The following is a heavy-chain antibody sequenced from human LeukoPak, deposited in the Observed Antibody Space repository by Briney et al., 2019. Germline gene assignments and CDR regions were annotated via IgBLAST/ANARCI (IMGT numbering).Heavy chain of an antibody. J-gene: IGHJ5*02. Sequence: PSETLSLTCTVSGVSISSFYWSWIRQPPGRGLEWIGCIYDSGSTNYNPSLKSRVTISVDTSKNQFSLKLSSVTAADTAVHYCARDTYDILTGYYTGQHPWGQGTLVTVSS. CDR2: IYDSGST. CDR3: ARDTYDILTGYYTGQHP. D-gene: IGHD3-9*01. CDR1: GVSISSFY. V-gene: IGHV4-59*01.